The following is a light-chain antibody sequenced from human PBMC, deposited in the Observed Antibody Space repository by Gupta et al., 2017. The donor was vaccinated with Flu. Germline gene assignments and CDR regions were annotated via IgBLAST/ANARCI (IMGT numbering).Light chain of an antibody. CDR2: DAI. Sequence: SLSASVGDRVTITCQASQDIRKNLNWYQHKPGKAPQLLIYDAINLERGVPSRFSGSGSGTDFTFIISSLQPEDAATYYCQQYDNLPVWVTFGGGTKVEI. V-gene: IGKV1-33*01. CDR1: QDIRKN. CDR3: QQYDNLPVWVT. J-gene: IGKJ4*01.